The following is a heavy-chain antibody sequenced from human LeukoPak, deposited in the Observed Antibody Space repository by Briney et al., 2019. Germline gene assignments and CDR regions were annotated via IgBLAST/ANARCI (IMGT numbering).Heavy chain of an antibody. Sequence: GGSLRLSCAASGFTFSSYAMHWVRQAPGKGLEWVAVISYDGSNKYYADSVKGRFTISRDNSKNTLYLQMNSLRPEDTAVYYCARGNPAAAGPFDYWGQGTLVTVSS. V-gene: IGHV3-30*04. CDR1: GFTFSSYA. CDR2: ISYDGSNK. CDR3: ARGNPAAAGPFDY. D-gene: IGHD6-13*01. J-gene: IGHJ4*02.